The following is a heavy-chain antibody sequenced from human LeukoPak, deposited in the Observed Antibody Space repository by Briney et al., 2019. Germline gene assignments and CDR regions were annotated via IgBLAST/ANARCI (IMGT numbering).Heavy chain of an antibody. CDR3: ARGDWCATTIVDR. Sequence: PGGSLRLSCAASGFTFNIYEFNWVRKAPGKGLEWVGYVSTSDSTIYYADSVKGRFTISRDNAKNSLYLQMNSLRLEDTAIYYCARGDWCATTIVDRWGQGTLVTVSS. D-gene: IGHD1-26*01. CDR2: VSTSDSTI. J-gene: IGHJ5*02. CDR1: GFTFNIYE. V-gene: IGHV3-48*03.